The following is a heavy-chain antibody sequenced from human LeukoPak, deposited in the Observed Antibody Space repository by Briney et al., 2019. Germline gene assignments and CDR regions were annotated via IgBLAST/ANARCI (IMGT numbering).Heavy chain of an antibody. CDR3: ARDSGHVYYDILTGKTMPYYFDY. Sequence: SVKVSCKASGYTFSSYYMQWVRQAPGQGLEWMGGIIPIFGTANYAQKFQGRVTITADESTSTAYMELSSLRSEDTAVYYCARDSGHVYYDILTGKTMPYYFDYWGQGTLVTVSS. CDR1: GYTFSSYY. V-gene: IGHV1-69*13. D-gene: IGHD3-9*01. CDR2: IIPIFGTA. J-gene: IGHJ4*02.